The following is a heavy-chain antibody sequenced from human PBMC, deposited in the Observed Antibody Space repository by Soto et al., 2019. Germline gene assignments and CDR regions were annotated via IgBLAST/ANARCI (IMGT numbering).Heavy chain of an antibody. CDR3: ATEGESSSWCPIYGYFHH. CDR1: GFTFSSYV. V-gene: IGHV3-30-3*01. D-gene: IGHD6-13*01. CDR2: ISYDGSKK. J-gene: IGHJ1*01. Sequence: GGSLRLSCSPSGFTFSSYVMHWVRQAPGKGLEWLAVISYDGSKKYYAASVKGRFTISRDTSKNALYLHMNSLRAEDTAVYYCATEGESSSWCPIYGYFHHWGQGTLVTVSS.